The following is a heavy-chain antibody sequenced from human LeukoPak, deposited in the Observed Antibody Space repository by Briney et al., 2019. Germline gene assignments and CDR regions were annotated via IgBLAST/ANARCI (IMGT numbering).Heavy chain of an antibody. CDR3: ASPSSIKSGYYFDY. CDR1: GFTFSSYS. D-gene: IGHD2-2*01. J-gene: IGHJ4*02. V-gene: IGHV3-30-3*01. Sequence: GGSLTLSCAASGFTFSSYSMHWVRQAPGKGLEWVAVISYDGSNKYYADSVKGRFTISRDNSKTTLYLQMNSLRAEDTAVYYCASPSSIKSGYYFDYWGQGTLVTVSS. CDR2: ISYDGSNK.